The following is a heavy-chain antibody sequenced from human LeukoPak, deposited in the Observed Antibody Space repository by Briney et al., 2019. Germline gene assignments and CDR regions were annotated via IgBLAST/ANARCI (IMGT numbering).Heavy chain of an antibody. CDR1: GFTFSSYW. V-gene: IGHV3-74*01. J-gene: IGHJ4*02. CDR3: TMTTVEYYFDY. CDR2: INSDGSST. D-gene: IGHD4-23*01. Sequence: GGSLRLSCAASGFTFSSYWMHWVRQAPGKGLVWVSRINSDGSSTSYADSVKGRFTISRDNAKNTLYLQMNSLRAEDTAVYYCTMTTVEYYFDYWGQGTLVTVSS.